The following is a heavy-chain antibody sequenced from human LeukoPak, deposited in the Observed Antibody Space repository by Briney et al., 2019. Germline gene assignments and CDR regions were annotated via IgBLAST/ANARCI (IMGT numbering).Heavy chain of an antibody. D-gene: IGHD2-2*01. CDR2: IFPRDSNT. Sequence: SGESLKISCKASGFSFTSYWIGWVRQMLGKGLEWMGIIFPRDSNTRYSPSFQGQVTISADKSISTAYLQWSSLKASGTAMYYCAVPSPSPTSSDYWGQGTLVTVSS. CDR1: GFSFTSYW. V-gene: IGHV5-51*01. J-gene: IGHJ4*02. CDR3: AVPSPSPTSSDY.